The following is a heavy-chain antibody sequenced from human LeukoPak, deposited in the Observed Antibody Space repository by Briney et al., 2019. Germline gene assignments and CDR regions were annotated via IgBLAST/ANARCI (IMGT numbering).Heavy chain of an antibody. Sequence: ASVKVSCKASGYTFTSYYMHWVRQAPGQGLDWMGIINPSGGSTSYAQEFQGRVTVTRDTSTSTVYMELSSLRSEDTAVYYCARDLHTDTAMVIDYWGQGTLVTVSS. D-gene: IGHD5-18*01. J-gene: IGHJ4*02. CDR3: ARDLHTDTAMVIDY. CDR2: INPSGGST. V-gene: IGHV1-46*01. CDR1: GYTFTSYY.